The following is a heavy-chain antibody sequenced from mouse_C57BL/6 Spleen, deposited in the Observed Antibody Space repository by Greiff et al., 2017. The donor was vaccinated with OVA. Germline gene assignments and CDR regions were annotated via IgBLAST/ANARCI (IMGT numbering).Heavy chain of an antibody. Sequence: VQLQQSGAELVKPGASVKLSCTASGFNIKDYYMHWVKQRTEQGLEWIGRIDPEDGETKSAPKFQGKATITADTSSNTAYLQLSSLTSEDTAVYYCASYYYGSSQGFAYWGQGTLVTVSA. J-gene: IGHJ3*01. D-gene: IGHD1-1*01. CDR3: ASYYYGSSQGFAY. CDR2: IDPEDGET. CDR1: GFNIKDYY. V-gene: IGHV14-2*01.